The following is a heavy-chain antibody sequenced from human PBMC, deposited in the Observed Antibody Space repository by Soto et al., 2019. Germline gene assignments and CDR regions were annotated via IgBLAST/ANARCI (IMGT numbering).Heavy chain of an antibody. V-gene: IGHV5-10-1*01. D-gene: IGHD1-1*01. CDR1: GYSFTSHW. CDR2: IDPSDSYT. Sequence: GESLKISCQGSGYSFTSHWITWVRQTPGKGLEWMGRIDPSDSYTNYSPSFQGRVAISADRSISTAFLQWSRLEASDTAIYYCARRLSGPQEEYTAYYFYGLDVWGQGTTVTVSS. CDR3: ARRLSGPQEEYTAYYFYGLDV. J-gene: IGHJ6*02.